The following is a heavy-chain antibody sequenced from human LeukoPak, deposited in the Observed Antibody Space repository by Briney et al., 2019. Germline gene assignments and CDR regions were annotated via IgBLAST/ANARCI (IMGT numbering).Heavy chain of an antibody. CDR2: ISWNSGSI. J-gene: IGHJ5*02. Sequence: GGSLRLSCAASGFTFDDYAMHWVRQAPGKGLEWVSGISWNSGSIGYADSVKGRFTISRDNAKNSLYLQMNSLRAEDTALYYCAKGGYSYGLSYNWFDPWGQGTLVTVSS. CDR1: GFTFDDYA. CDR3: AKGGYSYGLSYNWFDP. D-gene: IGHD5-18*01. V-gene: IGHV3-9*01.